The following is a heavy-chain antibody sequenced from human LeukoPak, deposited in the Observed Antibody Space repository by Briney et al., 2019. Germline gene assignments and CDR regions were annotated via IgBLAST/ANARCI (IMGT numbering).Heavy chain of an antibody. CDR3: TRGYSGVSRYAFDI. CDR1: VSGFSDQY. J-gene: IGHJ3*02. D-gene: IGHD5-12*01. V-gene: IGHV3-72*01. CDR2: IANIGNGYMT. Sequence: PGGSLRLSCVASVSGFSDQYMDWVRQAPGKGLEWVGRIANIGNGYMTEYAASVKGRFTISRDDSKNSLYLHMNSLKTEDTAVYSCTRGYSGVSRYAFDIWGQGTMVSVSS.